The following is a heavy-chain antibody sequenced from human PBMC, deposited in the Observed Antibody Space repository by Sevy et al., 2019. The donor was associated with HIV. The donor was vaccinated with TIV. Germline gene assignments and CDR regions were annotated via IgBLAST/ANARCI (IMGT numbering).Heavy chain of an antibody. CDR3: ARAPKGKCFSTTCYSNEFDY. CDR2: VYYTGST. D-gene: IGHD2-2*02. J-gene: IGHJ4*02. V-gene: IGHV4-59*07. Sequence: SDTLSLTCSVSGDSLNNNYWSWIRQAPGQGLEWLGYVYYTGSTNYNPSLKTRVTISVDTSKNLFFLRLNSVSAADTAVYYCARAPKGKCFSTTCYSNEFDYWGQGTLVTVSS. CDR1: GDSLNNNY.